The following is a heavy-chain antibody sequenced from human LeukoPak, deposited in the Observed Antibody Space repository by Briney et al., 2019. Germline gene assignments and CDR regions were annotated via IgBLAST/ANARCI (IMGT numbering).Heavy chain of an antibody. CDR2: IYYSGST. CDR1: GGSISSSSYY. V-gene: IGHV4-39*07. Sequence: PSETLSLTCTVSGGSISSSSYYWGWIRQPPGKGLEWIGSIYYSGSTYYNPSLKSRVTISVDTSKNQFSLKLSSVTAADTAVYYCARELSSRRYGDHPASTDYWGQGTLVTVSS. CDR3: ARELSSRRYGDHPASTDY. J-gene: IGHJ4*02. D-gene: IGHD4-17*01.